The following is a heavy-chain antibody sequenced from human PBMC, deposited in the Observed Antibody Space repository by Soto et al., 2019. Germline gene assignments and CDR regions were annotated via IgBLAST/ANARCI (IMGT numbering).Heavy chain of an antibody. CDR1: GGSISSGGYY. V-gene: IGHV4-31*03. Sequence: PSETLSLTCTVSGGSISSGGYYWSWIRQHPGKGLEWIGYIYYSGSTYYNPSLKSRVTISVDTSKNQFSLKLSSVTAADAAVYYCARTSSIETVHYYGMDVWGQGTTVTVSS. J-gene: IGHJ6*02. D-gene: IGHD2-15*01. CDR2: IYYSGST. CDR3: ARTSSIETVHYYGMDV.